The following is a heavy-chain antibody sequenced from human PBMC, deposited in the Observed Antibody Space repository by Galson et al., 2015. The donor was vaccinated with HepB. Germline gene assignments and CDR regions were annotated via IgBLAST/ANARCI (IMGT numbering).Heavy chain of an antibody. CDR2: INSDGSST. CDR3: ARDATMVRGVIDY. V-gene: IGHV3-74*01. CDR1: GFTFSSYW. D-gene: IGHD3-10*01. J-gene: IGHJ4*02. Sequence: SLRLSCAASGFTFSSYWMHWVRQAPGQGLVWVSRINSDGSSTSYADSVKGRFTISRDNAKNTLYLQMNSLRAEDTAVYYCARDATMVRGVIDYWGQGTLVTVSS.